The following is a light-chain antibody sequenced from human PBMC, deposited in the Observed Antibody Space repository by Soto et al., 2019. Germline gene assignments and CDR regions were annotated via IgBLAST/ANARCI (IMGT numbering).Light chain of an antibody. J-gene: IGLJ3*02. CDR2: SNN. CDR3: AVWDDSLNGLWV. Sequence: LTQPPSASGTPGQRVIISCSGSSSNIGRDTVNWYRQFPGTAPKLLIYSNNQRPSGVPDRFSGSKSGTSASLAISGLQSEDEADYYCAVWDDSLNGLWVFGGGTQLTVL. CDR1: SSNIGRDT. V-gene: IGLV1-44*01.